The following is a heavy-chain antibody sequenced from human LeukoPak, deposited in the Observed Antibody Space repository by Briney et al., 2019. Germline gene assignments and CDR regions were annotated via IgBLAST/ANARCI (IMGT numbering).Heavy chain of an antibody. J-gene: IGHJ4*02. CDR3: AREGNYDYVWGSYRYDY. CDR1: GGSISSSSYY. CDR2: IYYSGST. D-gene: IGHD3-16*02. V-gene: IGHV4-61*01. Sequence: SETLSLTCTVSGGSISSSSYYWSWIRQPPGKGLEWIGYIYYSGSTNYNPSLKSRVTISVDTSKNQFSLKLGSVTAADTAVYYCAREGNYDYVWGSYRYDYWGQGTLVTVSS.